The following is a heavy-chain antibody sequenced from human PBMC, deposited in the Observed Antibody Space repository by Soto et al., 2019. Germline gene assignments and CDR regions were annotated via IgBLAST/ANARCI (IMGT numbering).Heavy chain of an antibody. Sequence: EVQLVESGGGLVKPGGSLRLSCAASGFTFSSYNMNWVRQAPGKGLEWVSSLSSSSTYIYYADSVKGRFTISRDNAKNAPYLQMNGLRAEDTAVYYCAGWGINYGEYRSMDVWGKGTTFTVSS. CDR1: GFTFSSYN. D-gene: IGHD4-17*01. J-gene: IGHJ6*03. CDR3: AGWGINYGEYRSMDV. CDR2: LSSSSTYI. V-gene: IGHV3-21*01.